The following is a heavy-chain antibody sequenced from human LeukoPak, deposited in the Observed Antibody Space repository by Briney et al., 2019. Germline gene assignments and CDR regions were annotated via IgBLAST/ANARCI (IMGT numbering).Heavy chain of an antibody. J-gene: IGHJ4*02. CDR2: ISGSGGST. CDR3: AKAGQYYYDSSGYRRRSYYFDY. V-gene: IGHV3-23*01. CDR1: GFTFSSYA. Sequence: GGSLRLSXAASGFTFSSYAMSWVRQAPGKGLEWVSAISGSGGSTYYADSVKGRFTISRDNSKNTLYLQMNSLRAEDTAVYYCAKAGQYYYDSSGYRRRSYYFDYWGQGTLVTVSS. D-gene: IGHD3-22*01.